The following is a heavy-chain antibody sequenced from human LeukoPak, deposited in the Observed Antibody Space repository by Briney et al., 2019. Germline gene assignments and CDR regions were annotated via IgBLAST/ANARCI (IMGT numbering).Heavy chain of an antibody. D-gene: IGHD3-22*01. Sequence: GGSLRLSCAASGLTFSSHWMHWVRQAPGKGLVWVSRITNDGSSTTYADSVKGRFTISRDNAKNMLYLQVNSLRAEDTAVYYCARAAHDSSGYLTLWGQGTLVTVSS. CDR1: GLTFSSHW. CDR2: ITNDGSST. V-gene: IGHV3-74*01. CDR3: ARAAHDSSGYLTL. J-gene: IGHJ4*02.